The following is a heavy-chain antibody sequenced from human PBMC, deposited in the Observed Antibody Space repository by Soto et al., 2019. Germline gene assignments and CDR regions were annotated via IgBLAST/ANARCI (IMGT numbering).Heavy chain of an antibody. CDR1: GFTFSNAW. J-gene: IGHJ3*02. V-gene: IGHV3-15*01. CDR3: TIAFHQLGAGASSFDWVRPTNAFDI. D-gene: IGHD3-9*01. CDR2: IKSKTDGGTT. Sequence: GGSLRLSCAASGFTFSNAWMSWVRQAPGKGREWVGRIKSKTDGGTTDYAAPVKGRFTISRDDSKNTLYLQVNSLKTEDTAVYYCTIAFHQLGAGASSFDWVRPTNAFDIWGQGTMVSVAS.